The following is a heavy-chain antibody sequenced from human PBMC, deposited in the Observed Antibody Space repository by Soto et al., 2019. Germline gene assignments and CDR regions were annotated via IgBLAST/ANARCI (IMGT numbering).Heavy chain of an antibody. CDR3: ARGRGYGDPPGFNFQH. CDR1: GYTFTSYD. Sequence: RASVKVSCKASGYTFTSYDINWVRQATGQGLEWMGWMNPNSGNTGYAQKFQGRVTMTRNTSISTAYMELSSLRSEDTAVYYCARGRGYGDPPGFNFQHWGQGTLVTVPS. D-gene: IGHD4-17*01. CDR2: MNPNSGNT. V-gene: IGHV1-8*01. J-gene: IGHJ1*01.